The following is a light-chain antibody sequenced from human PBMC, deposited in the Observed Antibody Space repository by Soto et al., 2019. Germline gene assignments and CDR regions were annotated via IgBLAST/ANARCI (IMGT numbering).Light chain of an antibody. V-gene: IGLV1-40*01. Sequence: QSALTQPPSVSVAPGQRVTISCTGSSSNIGAGYDVHWYQQLPETAPKLLIYGNSNRPSGVPDRFSGSKSGTSASLAITGLQAEDEADYYCQSYDSSLSGFYVFGTGTKVTVL. CDR1: SSNIGAGYD. J-gene: IGLJ1*01. CDR3: QSYDSSLSGFYV. CDR2: GNS.